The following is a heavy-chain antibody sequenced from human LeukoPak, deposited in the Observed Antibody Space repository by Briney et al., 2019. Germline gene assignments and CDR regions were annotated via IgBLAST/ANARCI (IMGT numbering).Heavy chain of an antibody. CDR2: ISSGGGST. CDR3: AKAPVTIYYYYYGMDV. J-gene: IGHJ6*02. V-gene: IGHV3-23*01. Sequence: RAGGSLRLSCAASGFTFNTYAMTWVRQAPGKGLEWVSAISSGGGSTYYAESVKGRFTISRDNSKNMLYLQVNSLRAEDTAVYYCAKAPVTIYYYYYGMDVWGQGTTVTVSS. CDR1: GFTFNTYA. D-gene: IGHD1-1*01.